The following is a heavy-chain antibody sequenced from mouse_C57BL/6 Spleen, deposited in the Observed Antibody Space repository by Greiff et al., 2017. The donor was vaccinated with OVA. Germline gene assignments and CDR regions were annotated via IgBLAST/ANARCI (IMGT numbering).Heavy chain of an antibody. CDR3: TRDDGYSYFDY. J-gene: IGHJ2*01. V-gene: IGHV1-15*01. Sequence: VQLQQSGAELVRPGASVTLSCKASGYTFTDYEMHWVKQTPVHGLEWIGAIDPETGGTAYNQKFKGKAILTADKSSSTAYMELRSLTSEDSAVYYCTRDDGYSYFDYWGQGTTLTVSS. CDR1: GYTFTDYE. CDR2: IDPETGGT. D-gene: IGHD2-3*01.